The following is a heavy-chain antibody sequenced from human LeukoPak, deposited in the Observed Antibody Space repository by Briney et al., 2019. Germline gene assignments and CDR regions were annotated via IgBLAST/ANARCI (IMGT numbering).Heavy chain of an antibody. J-gene: IGHJ4*02. Sequence: GGSLRLSCSASVFTFSYYAIHWVPRAPGKGVEWVALIWSYGSNKYYAESVKGRITISRDNSKNTVYLQMNSRRAEDRAVYYCGRELCGSGSCPERWGQGTLVTVLS. CDR2: IWSYGSNK. CDR3: GRELCGSGSCPER. D-gene: IGHD3-10*01. CDR1: VFTFSYYA. V-gene: IGHV3-33*01.